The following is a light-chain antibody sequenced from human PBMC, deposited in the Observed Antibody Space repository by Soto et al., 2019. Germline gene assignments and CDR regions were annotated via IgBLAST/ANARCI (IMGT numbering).Light chain of an antibody. CDR2: DAS. Sequence: DIVLTQSPATLSLSPGERATLSCRASQSVSSYLAWYQQKPGQAPRLLIYDASNRATGIPARFSGSGSGTDFTLTISSLEPEDFAVYYCQQYVSSPRTFDQGTKVEIK. CDR1: QSVSSY. J-gene: IGKJ1*01. CDR3: QQYVSSPRT. V-gene: IGKV3-11*01.